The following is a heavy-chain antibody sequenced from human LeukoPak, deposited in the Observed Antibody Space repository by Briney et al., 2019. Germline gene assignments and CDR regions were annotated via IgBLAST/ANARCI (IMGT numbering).Heavy chain of an antibody. CDR3: AKGGTAMTYYYDSSGQLFDY. Sequence: GGPLRLSCAASGFSFSDYYMSWIRQAPGKGLEWVSYISSSACNRHYADSVKGRFTISRDNAKNSLYLQMNGLRAEDTAVYYCAKGGTAMTYYYDSSGQLFDYWGQGTLVTVSS. J-gene: IGHJ4*02. D-gene: IGHD3-22*01. CDR2: ISSSACNR. CDR1: GFSFSDYY. V-gene: IGHV3-11*01.